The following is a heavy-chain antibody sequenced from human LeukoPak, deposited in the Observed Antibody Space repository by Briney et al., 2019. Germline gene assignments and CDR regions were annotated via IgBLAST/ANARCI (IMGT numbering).Heavy chain of an antibody. CDR2: ISAYNGNT. J-gene: IGHJ6*02. CDR1: GYTFTSYG. D-gene: IGHD5-18*01. CDR3: AREIKRIQLWTRAYGMDV. V-gene: IGHV1-18*01. Sequence: GASVKVSCKASGYTFTSYGISWVRQAPGQGLGWMGWISAYNGNTNYAQKLQGRVTMTTDTSTSTAYMELRSLRSDDTAVYYCAREIKRIQLWTRAYGMDVWGQGTTVTVSS.